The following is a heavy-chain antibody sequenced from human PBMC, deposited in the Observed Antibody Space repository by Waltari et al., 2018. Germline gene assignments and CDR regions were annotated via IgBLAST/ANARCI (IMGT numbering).Heavy chain of an antibody. CDR3: VTLKPPGHYFYMDV. CDR1: GFTVSHNY. V-gene: IGHV3-53*02. CDR2: ITPNDDT. D-gene: IGHD2-8*02. J-gene: IGHJ6*03. Sequence: EVQLVETGGALIQTGGSLRLSCAASGFTVSHNYMAWVRLAPGQGPEWVSSITPNDDTFYSDSVRGRFNILRDTSKNTLHLQMSFLRAEDTAVYYCVTLKPPGHYFYMDVWGKGTTVNVSS.